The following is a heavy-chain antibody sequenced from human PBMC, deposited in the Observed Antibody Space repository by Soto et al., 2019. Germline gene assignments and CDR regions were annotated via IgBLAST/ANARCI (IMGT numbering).Heavy chain of an antibody. CDR1: GYTFSTYA. CDR2: LNGGTGQT. CDR3: ARGKGMAENYFYYGSDI. V-gene: IGHV1-3*01. Sequence: ASVKVSCKASGYTFSTYAMHWVRQAPGQSLEWMGWLNGGTGQTRYSQKFQDRVIITRDTSASTGYMELSSLTSEDTAVYYCARGKGMAENYFYYGSDIWCQGTTVTV. J-gene: IGHJ6*02.